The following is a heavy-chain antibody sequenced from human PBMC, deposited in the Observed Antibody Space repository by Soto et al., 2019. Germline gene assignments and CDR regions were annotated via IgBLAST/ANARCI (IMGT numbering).Heavy chain of an antibody. D-gene: IGHD2-2*02. J-gene: IGHJ3*02. V-gene: IGHV3-21*01. CDR3: AREEIVVVPAAIDAFDN. Sequence: GGSLRLSCAASGFTFSSYSMNWVRQAPGKGLEWVSSISSSSSYIYYADSVKGRFTISRDNAKNSLYLQMNSLRAEDTAVYYCAREEIVVVPAAIDAFDNWGQGTMVTVSS. CDR2: ISSSSSYI. CDR1: GFTFSSYS.